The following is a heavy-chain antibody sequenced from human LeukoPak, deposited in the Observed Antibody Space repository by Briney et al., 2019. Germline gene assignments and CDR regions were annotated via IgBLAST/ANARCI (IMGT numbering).Heavy chain of an antibody. V-gene: IGHV1-18*01. D-gene: IGHD3-3*01. CDR1: GYTFTSYG. CDR2: ISAYNGNT. CDR3: ARLSGYYINDAFDI. J-gene: IGHJ3*02. Sequence: ASVKVSCKAPGYTFTSYGISWVRQAPGQGLEWMGWISAYNGNTNYAQKLQGRVTMTTDTSTSTAYMELRSLRSDDTAVYYCARLSGYYINDAFDIWGQGTMVTVSS.